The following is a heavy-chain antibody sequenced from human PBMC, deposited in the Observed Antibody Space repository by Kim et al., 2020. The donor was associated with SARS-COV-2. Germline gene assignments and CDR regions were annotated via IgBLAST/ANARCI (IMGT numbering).Heavy chain of an antibody. J-gene: IGHJ4*02. D-gene: IGHD2-2*01. CDR2: IYYSGRT. V-gene: IGHV4-39*01. Sequence: PGKGLEWIGSIYYSGRTYYNPSLKSRFTISVDTSKNQFSLKLSSVTAADTAVYYCARHFSGWHIVVVPAAYDYWGQGTLVTVSS. CDR3: ARHFSGWHIVVVPAAYDY.